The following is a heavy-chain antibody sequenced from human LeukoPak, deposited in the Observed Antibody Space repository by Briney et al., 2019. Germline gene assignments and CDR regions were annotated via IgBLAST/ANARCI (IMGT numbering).Heavy chain of an antibody. CDR2: INSDGSST. V-gene: IGHV3-74*01. CDR3: ARESSGGNWFDP. Sequence: PGGSLRLSCAASGFTFSSYWMHWVRQAPGKGLVWVSRINSDGSSTSYADSVKGRFTISRDNAKNTLYLQMNSLRAEDTAVYYCARESSGGNWFDPWGQGTLVTVSS. CDR1: GFTFSSYW. D-gene: IGHD3-16*01. J-gene: IGHJ5*02.